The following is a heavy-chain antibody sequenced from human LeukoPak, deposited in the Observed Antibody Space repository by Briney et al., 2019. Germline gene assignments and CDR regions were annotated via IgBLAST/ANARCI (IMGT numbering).Heavy chain of an antibody. Sequence: GGSLRLSCAASGFTFSSYSMNWVRQAPGKGLEWVSSISSSSSYIYYADSVKGRFTISRDNSKNTLYLQMNSLRAEDTAVYYCAKESPSGGDFQHWGQGTLVTVSS. CDR1: GFTFSSYS. J-gene: IGHJ1*01. D-gene: IGHD1-26*01. CDR2: ISSSSSYI. V-gene: IGHV3-21*04. CDR3: AKESPSGGDFQH.